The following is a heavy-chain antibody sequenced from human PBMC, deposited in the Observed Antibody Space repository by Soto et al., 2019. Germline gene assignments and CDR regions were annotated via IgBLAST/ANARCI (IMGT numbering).Heavy chain of an antibody. CDR3: ARAPYYYDSSGYPYYFDY. J-gene: IGHJ4*02. CDR2: IYYSGST. V-gene: IGHV4-59*01. CDR1: GGSMSSYY. D-gene: IGHD3-22*01. Sequence: SETLSLTCTVSGGSMSSYYWTWLRQSPGRGLEWIGYIYYSGSTNYNPSLKSRVTISVDTSKNQFSLKLSSVTAADTAVYYCARAPYYYDSSGYPYYFDYWGQGTLVTVSS.